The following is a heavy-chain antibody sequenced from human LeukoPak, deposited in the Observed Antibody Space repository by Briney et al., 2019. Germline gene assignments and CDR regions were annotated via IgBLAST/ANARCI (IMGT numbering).Heavy chain of an antibody. CDR2: INPSGGST. Sequence: ASVKVSCKASGYTFTSYYMHWVRQAPGQGLEWMGIINPSGGSTSYAQKFQGRVTMTRDMSTSTVYMELSSLRSEDTAVYYCERGAYYYDSSGYYDGLFDYWGQGTLVTVSS. D-gene: IGHD3-22*01. CDR1: GYTFTSYY. CDR3: ERGAYYYDSSGYYDGLFDY. V-gene: IGHV1-46*01. J-gene: IGHJ4*02.